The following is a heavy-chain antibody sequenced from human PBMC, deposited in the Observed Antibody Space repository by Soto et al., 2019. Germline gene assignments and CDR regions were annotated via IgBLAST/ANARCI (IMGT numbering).Heavy chain of an antibody. D-gene: IGHD3-3*01. CDR3: ARERITIFGVVREPAYYFDY. CDR1: GFTFSSYS. J-gene: IGHJ4*02. Sequence: GGSLRISCAASGFTFSSYSMNWVRQAPGKGMEWVSYISSSSSTIYYADSVKGRFTISRDNAKNSLYLQMNRLRDEDTAVYYCARERITIFGVVREPAYYFDYWGQGTLVTVSS. V-gene: IGHV3-48*02. CDR2: ISSSSSTI.